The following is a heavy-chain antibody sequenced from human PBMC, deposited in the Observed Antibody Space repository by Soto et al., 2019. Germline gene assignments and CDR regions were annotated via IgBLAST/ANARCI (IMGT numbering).Heavy chain of an antibody. V-gene: IGHV4-4*02. CDR1: GGSISSSNW. CDR2: IYHSGST. CDR3: ARDPWSSGGWYFDASIAFDI. D-gene: IGHD6-19*01. Sequence: QVQLQESVPGLVKPSGTLSLTCAVSGGSISSSNWWRWVRQPPGKGLEWIGEIYHSGSTNYNPSPKSRVTIAVDKSKTQFSLKLSSVTAADTAVYYCARDPWSSGGWYFDASIAFDIWGQGTMVTVSS. J-gene: IGHJ3*02.